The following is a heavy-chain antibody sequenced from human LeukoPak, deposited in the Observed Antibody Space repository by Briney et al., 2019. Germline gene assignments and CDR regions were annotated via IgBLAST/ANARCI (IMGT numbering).Heavy chain of an antibody. CDR2: ISSSGDTM. Sequence: GGSLRLSCAASGFTFSSYEMNWVRQDPGKGLEWVSYISSSGDTMYYADSVKGRSTISRDNAKNSLYLQMNSLRAEDTAVYYCAKYSSSWYSPFDYWGQGTLVTVSS. CDR1: GFTFSSYE. J-gene: IGHJ4*02. D-gene: IGHD6-13*01. V-gene: IGHV3-48*03. CDR3: AKYSSSWYSPFDY.